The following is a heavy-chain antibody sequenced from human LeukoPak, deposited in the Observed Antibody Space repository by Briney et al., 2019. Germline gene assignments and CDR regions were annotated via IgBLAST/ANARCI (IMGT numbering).Heavy chain of an antibody. CDR2: IYHSGST. J-gene: IGHJ3*02. Sequence: SETLSLTCTVSGGSISSSNWWSWVRQPPGKGLEWIGEIYHSGSTNYNPSLKSRVTMSVDKSKNQFSLKLSSVTAADTAVYYCARAAAGVRGAFDIWGQGTMVTVSS. V-gene: IGHV4-4*02. D-gene: IGHD6-13*01. CDR3: ARAAAGVRGAFDI. CDR1: GGSISSSNW.